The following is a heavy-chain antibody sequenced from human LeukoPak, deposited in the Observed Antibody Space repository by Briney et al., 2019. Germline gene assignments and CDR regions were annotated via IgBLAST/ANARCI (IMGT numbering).Heavy chain of an antibody. CDR2: IYTSGST. J-gene: IGHJ6*03. CDR3: AREIPDILTGYYYYYMDV. Sequence: SETLSLTCTVSGGSISSGSYYWSWIRQPAGKGLEWIGRIYTSGSTNYNPSLKSRVTISVDTSKNQFSLKLSSVTAADTAVYYCAREIPDILTGYYYYYMDVWGKGTTVTISS. D-gene: IGHD3-9*01. CDR1: GGSISSGSYY. V-gene: IGHV4-61*02.